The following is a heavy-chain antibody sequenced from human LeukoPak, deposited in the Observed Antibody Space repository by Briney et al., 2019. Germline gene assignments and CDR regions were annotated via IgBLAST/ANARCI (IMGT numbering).Heavy chain of an antibody. Sequence: GGSLRLSCAASGFTFSSYWMTWVRQAPGKGLEWVANIKQDGSEKYYVDSVKGRFTISRDNARNSLYLQMSSLRVEDTAVYYCASWAGNTQSDSWSGPFDYWGQGSLVTVSS. CDR2: IKQDGSEK. CDR3: ASWAGNTQSDSWSGPFDY. D-gene: IGHD3-3*01. V-gene: IGHV3-7*01. J-gene: IGHJ4*02. CDR1: GFTFSSYW.